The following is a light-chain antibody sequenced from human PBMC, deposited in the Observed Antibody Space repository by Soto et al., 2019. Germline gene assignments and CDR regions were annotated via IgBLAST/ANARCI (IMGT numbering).Light chain of an antibody. V-gene: IGKV3-11*01. CDR1: QSVRTY. CDR3: QQHNNWPPRT. CDR2: GAS. Sequence: DIVMTQSPATLSVSPGERATLSCRASQSVRTYLAWYQQKPGQAPRLLIYGASTRPTGIPARFSGSGSGTDFTLTISSLESEDVAVYYCQQHNNWPPRTFGQGTKVDI. J-gene: IGKJ1*01.